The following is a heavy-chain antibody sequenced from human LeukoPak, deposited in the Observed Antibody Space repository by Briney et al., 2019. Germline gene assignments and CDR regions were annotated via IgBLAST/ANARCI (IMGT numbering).Heavy chain of an antibody. CDR3: AKGLQQLVRYYYYMDV. J-gene: IGHJ6*03. CDR1: GFTFSSYW. Sequence: GGSLRLSCAASGFTFSSYWMHWVRQAPGKGLVWVSVISGSGGSTYYADSVKGRFTISRDNSKNTLYLQMNSLGAEDTAIFYCAKGLQQLVRYYYYMDVWGKGTTVTVSS. CDR2: ISGSGGST. D-gene: IGHD6-13*01. V-gene: IGHV3-23*01.